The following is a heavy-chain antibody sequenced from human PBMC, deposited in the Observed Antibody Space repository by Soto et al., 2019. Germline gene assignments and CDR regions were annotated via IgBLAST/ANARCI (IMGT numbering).Heavy chain of an antibody. CDR1: GVTCRSSP. CDR3: AKESHWGILSPTHGH. D-gene: IGHD3-16*01. J-gene: IGHJ4*02. Sequence: VVFLRLPCAVLGVTCRSSPMSWVLPARGKGLKWASGINGGDDSKHYAESVRGRFTIIRDNAKNPLLLQMNSPRGEDTAIYYCAKESHWGILSPTHGHWGQGTQVTVSS. CDR2: INGGDDSK. V-gene: IGHV3-23*01.